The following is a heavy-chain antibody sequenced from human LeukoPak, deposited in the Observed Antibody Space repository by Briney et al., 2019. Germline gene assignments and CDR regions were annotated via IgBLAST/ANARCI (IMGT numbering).Heavy chain of an antibody. J-gene: IGHJ5*02. CDR3: AREKRITMVRGVKGHSRFDP. CDR1: GFTFSSYG. CDR2: IWYDGSNK. Sequence: GSLRLSCAASGFTFSSYGMHWVRQAPGKGLEWVAVIWYDGSNKYYADSVKGRFTISRDNSKNTLYLQMNSLRAEDTAVYYCAREKRITMVRGVKGHSRFDPWGQGTLVTVSS. V-gene: IGHV3-33*01. D-gene: IGHD3-10*01.